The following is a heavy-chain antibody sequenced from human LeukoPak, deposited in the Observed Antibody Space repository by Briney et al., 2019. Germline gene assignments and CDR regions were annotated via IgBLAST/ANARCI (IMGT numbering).Heavy chain of an antibody. CDR1: GFTLSNYD. CDR3: AKSAQYSSSWYVKPPDY. J-gene: IGHJ4*02. Sequence: GGSLRLSCAASGFTLSNYDMRWVRQAPGKGLEWVAVISYDGSNKYYADSVKGRFTISRDNSKNTLYLQMNSLRAEDTAVYYCAKSAQYSSSWYVKPPDYWGQGTLVTVSS. V-gene: IGHV3-30*18. D-gene: IGHD6-13*01. CDR2: ISYDGSNK.